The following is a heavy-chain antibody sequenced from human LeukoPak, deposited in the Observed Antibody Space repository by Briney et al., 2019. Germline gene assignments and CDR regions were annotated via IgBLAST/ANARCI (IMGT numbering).Heavy chain of an antibody. J-gene: IGHJ5*02. CDR1: GYSISSGYY. Sequence: SETLSLTCAVSGYSISSGYYWGWIRQPPGKGLEWIGSIYHSGSTNYNPSLKSRVTISVDTSKNQFSLKLSSVTAADTAVYYCATKLSSGWYGKRYNWFDPWGQGTLVTVSS. D-gene: IGHD6-19*01. CDR2: IYHSGST. V-gene: IGHV4-38-2*01. CDR3: ATKLSSGWYGKRYNWFDP.